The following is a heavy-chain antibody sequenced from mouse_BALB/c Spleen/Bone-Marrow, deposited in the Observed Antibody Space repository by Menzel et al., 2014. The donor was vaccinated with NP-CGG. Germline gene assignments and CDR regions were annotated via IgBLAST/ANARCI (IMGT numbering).Heavy chain of an antibody. Sequence: EVKLEESGPSLVKPSQTLSLTCSVTGDSITNAYWNWIRKFPGNKIDYMGYISYSGNTYYNPSLKSRISITRDTSKNQFYLQLNSVTTEDTATYFCARGTGYYFDYWGQGATRTVSS. V-gene: IGHV3-8*02. CDR1: GDSITNAY. D-gene: IGHD3-3*01. CDR3: ARGTGYYFDY. J-gene: IGHJ2*01. CDR2: ISYSGNT.